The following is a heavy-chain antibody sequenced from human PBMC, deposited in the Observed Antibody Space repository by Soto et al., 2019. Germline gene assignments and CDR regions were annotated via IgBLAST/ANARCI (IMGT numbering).Heavy chain of an antibody. Sequence: PGGSLRLSCVASGFSFDTYNMNWVRQAPGKGLEWVSSISSGRPDIFYADSVRGRFTISRDDAKKSLFLQMNSLRADDTAVYYCARDHLGIAAGDFDLWGQGTLVTVSS. CDR3: ARDHLGIAAGDFDL. CDR1: GFSFDTYN. CDR2: ISSGRPDI. J-gene: IGHJ4*02. D-gene: IGHD6-19*01. V-gene: IGHV3-21*01.